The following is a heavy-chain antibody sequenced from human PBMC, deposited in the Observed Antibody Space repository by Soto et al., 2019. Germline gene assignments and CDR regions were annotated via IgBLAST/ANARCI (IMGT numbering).Heavy chain of an antibody. CDR3: GRGGFYEILTGPYPIDAFHL. D-gene: IGHD3-9*01. V-gene: IGHV1-69*01. CDR2: IVPTLGIP. CDR1: GGTFSGYV. Sequence: QVQLLQSGAEVQKPGSSVKVSCRASGGTFSGYVITWVRQAPGHGLGWLGEIVPTLGIPSYAQKFQGRVTIKADEDKRTLYVELSKLRSYDSVVYYCGRGGFYEILTGPYPIDAFHLWGQGMMVTVSS. J-gene: IGHJ3*01.